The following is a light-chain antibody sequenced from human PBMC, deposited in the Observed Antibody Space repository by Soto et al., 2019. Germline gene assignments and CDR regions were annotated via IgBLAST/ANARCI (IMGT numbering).Light chain of an antibody. CDR2: EVS. Sequence: QSALTQPASVSGSPGQSITISCTGTSSDVGAYNYVSWYQQHPGKVPKLMIYEVSKRPSGVSNRFSGSKSGNTASLTISGLQAEDEADYYCSSYTGSSTLVVFGGGTQLTVL. CDR3: SSYTGSSTLVV. V-gene: IGLV2-14*01. CDR1: SSDVGAYNY. J-gene: IGLJ2*01.